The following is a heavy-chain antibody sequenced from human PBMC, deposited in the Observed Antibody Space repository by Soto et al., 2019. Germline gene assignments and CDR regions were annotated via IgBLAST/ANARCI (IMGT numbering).Heavy chain of an antibody. J-gene: IGHJ5*02. D-gene: IGHD5-12*01. CDR3: ARQHGYSGLSRFDP. CDR2: IYYSGST. Sequence: QVQLQESGPGLVKPSQTLSLTCTVSGGSISSVDYYWSWIRQPPGKGLEWIGYIYYSGSTYYNPSLKSRGTITVDTAKDPFSPKLGLLSAPDTAVYYCARQHGYSGLSRFDPWGQGTLVTVSS. V-gene: IGHV4-30-4*01. CDR1: GGSISSVDYY.